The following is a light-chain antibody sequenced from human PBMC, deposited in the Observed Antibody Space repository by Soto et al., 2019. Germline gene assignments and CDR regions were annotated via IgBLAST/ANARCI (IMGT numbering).Light chain of an antibody. CDR3: CSYTSSSSLVV. CDR1: SSDVGGYNY. CDR2: DVS. J-gene: IGLJ2*01. Sequence: QSALTQPASVSGSPGQSITISCTGTSSDVGGYNYVSWYQQHPGKAPKLMIYDVSNRPSGVSYRFSGSKSGNTASLTISGLQAEDDADYYCCSYTSSSSLVVFGGGTKLTVL. V-gene: IGLV2-14*01.